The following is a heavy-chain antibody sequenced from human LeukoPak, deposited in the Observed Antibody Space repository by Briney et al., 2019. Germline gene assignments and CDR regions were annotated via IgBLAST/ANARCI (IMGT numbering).Heavy chain of an antibody. V-gene: IGHV5-51*01. J-gene: IGHJ4*02. CDR2: IYPGESEG. CDR1: AYSFTNYW. CDR3: ARTYDSHGYYIDY. D-gene: IGHD3-22*01. Sequence: GESLKISCKGSAYSFTNYWIGWVRQMPGKGLEWMGIIYPGESEGTYSPSFQGQVTISADKSINTAYLQLSSLKAAATAIYYCARTYDSHGYYIDYWGQGTLVTVSS.